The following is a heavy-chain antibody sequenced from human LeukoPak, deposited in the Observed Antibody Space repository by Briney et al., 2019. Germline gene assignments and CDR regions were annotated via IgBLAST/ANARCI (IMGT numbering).Heavy chain of an antibody. J-gene: IGHJ4*02. CDR3: AKDVSYSSSWYNYFDY. CDR1: GFTFSSYW. D-gene: IGHD6-13*01. CDR2: INSDGSST. V-gene: IGHV3-74*01. Sequence: GGSLRLSCAASGFTFSSYWMHWVRQAPGKGLVWVSRINSDGSSTSYADSVKGRFTISRDNSKNTLYLQMNSLRAEDTAVYYCAKDVSYSSSWYNYFDYWGQGTLVTVSS.